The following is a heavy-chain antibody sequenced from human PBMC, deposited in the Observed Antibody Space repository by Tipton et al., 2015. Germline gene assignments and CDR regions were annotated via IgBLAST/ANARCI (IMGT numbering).Heavy chain of an antibody. CDR2: VSGVVGTVDST. J-gene: IGHJ4*02. CDR3: VKGSEY. V-gene: IGHV3-23*01. Sequence: GSLRLSCAASGFTFSNYAMGWVRQAPGKGLEWVSAVSGVVGTVDSTFYADSVKGRFTISRDNSKNSLYLQMSSLRTEDTAVYYCVKGSEYWGQGTLVTVSS. CDR1: GFTFSNYA.